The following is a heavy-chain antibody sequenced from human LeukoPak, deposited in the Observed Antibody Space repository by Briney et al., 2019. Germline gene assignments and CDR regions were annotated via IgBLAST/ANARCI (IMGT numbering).Heavy chain of an antibody. J-gene: IGHJ4*02. CDR2: IFYSGST. CDR3: ARDDVDIVATIGYFDY. D-gene: IGHD5-12*01. CDR1: GGSISSYY. V-gene: IGHV4-59*12. Sequence: SETLSLTCNVSGGSISSYYWSWIRHPPGKGLECIWYIFYSGSTNYNPSLKSRVTISVDTSKNPFSLKLSSVTAADTAVYYCARDDVDIVATIGYFDYWGQGTLVSVSS.